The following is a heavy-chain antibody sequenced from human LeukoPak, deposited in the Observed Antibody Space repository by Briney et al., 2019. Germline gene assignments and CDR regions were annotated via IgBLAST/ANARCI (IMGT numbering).Heavy chain of an antibody. CDR3: AKEGDGYRPNYFDY. Sequence: PGGSLRPSCAASGFTFSGYGMHWVRQAPGKGLEWVAFIRYDGSNKYYADSVKGRFTISRDNSKNTLYLQMNSLRAEDTAVYYCAKEGDGYRPNYFDYWGQGTLVSVSS. CDR2: IRYDGSNK. D-gene: IGHD5-24*01. J-gene: IGHJ4*02. V-gene: IGHV3-30*02. CDR1: GFTFSGYG.